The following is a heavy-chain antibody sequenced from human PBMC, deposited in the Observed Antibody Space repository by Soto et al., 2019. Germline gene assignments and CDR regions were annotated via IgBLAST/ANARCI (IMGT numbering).Heavy chain of an antibody. D-gene: IGHD6-25*01. CDR1: GFTFSSYA. V-gene: IGHV3-23*01. Sequence: GGSLRLSCAASGFTFSSYAMSWVRQAPGKGLEWVSATSGSGGSTYYADSVKGRFTISRDNSKNTLYLQMNSLRAEDTAVYYSAKRAVDATDISIAAAPIDYWGQGTLVTVSS. CDR3: AKRAVDATDISIAAAPIDY. J-gene: IGHJ4*02. CDR2: TSGSGGST.